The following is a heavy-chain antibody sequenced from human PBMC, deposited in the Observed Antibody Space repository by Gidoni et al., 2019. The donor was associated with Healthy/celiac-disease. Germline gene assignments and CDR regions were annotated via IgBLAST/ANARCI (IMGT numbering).Heavy chain of an antibody. J-gene: IGHJ6*02. CDR3: AKDEGGSYSYYYYGMDV. CDR1: GFTFSSYG. Sequence: QVQLVESGGGVVQPGRSLRLSCAASGFTFSSYGMHWVRQAPGKGLEWVAVISYDGSNKYYADSVKGRFTISRDNSKNTLYLQMNSLRAEDTAVYYCAKDEGGSYSYYYYGMDVWGQGTTVTVSS. CDR2: ISYDGSNK. D-gene: IGHD1-26*01. V-gene: IGHV3-30*18.